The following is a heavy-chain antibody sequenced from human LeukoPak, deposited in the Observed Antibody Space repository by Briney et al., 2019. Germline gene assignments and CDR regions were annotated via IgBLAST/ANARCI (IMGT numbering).Heavy chain of an antibody. D-gene: IGHD6-13*01. CDR1: GFTFSSYS. V-gene: IGHV3-21*04. Sequence: GGSLRLSCAAAGFTFSSYSMNWVRQAPGKGLEWVSSISSSSSYIYYADSVKGRFTISRDNSKNTLYLQMNSLRAEDTAVYYCAKDRTAAAAHYGMDVWGKGTTVTVSS. CDR2: ISSSSSYI. J-gene: IGHJ6*04. CDR3: AKDRTAAAAHYGMDV.